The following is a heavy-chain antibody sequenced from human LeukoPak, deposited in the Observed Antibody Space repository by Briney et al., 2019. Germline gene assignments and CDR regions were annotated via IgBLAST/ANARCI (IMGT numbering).Heavy chain of an antibody. D-gene: IGHD7-27*01. CDR3: ARDLVGWGSFDY. V-gene: IGHV3-33*01. CDR2: IWYDGSNK. CDR1: GFTFSSYG. J-gene: IGHJ4*02. Sequence: GGSLRLSCAAPGFTFSSYGMHWVRQAPGKGLEWVAVIWYDGSNKYYADSVKGRFTISRDNSKNTLYLQMNSLRAEDTAVYYCARDLVGWGSFDYWGQGTLVTVSS.